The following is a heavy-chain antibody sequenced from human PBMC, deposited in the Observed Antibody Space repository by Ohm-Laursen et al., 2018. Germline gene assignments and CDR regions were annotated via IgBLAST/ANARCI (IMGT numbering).Heavy chain of an antibody. CDR2: IIPLPGGRRL. V-gene: IGHV1-69*02. J-gene: IGHJ4*02. D-gene: IGHD1-26*01. CDR1: GGTFDRYS. Sequence: SSVKVSCKLSGGTFDRYSFNWVRQAPGQGLEWMGRIIPLPGGRRLNLAQKFQDRLTLSGDTPTRTTYMELSSLRSDDTAVYYCARISGSYSNPFDYWGQGTLVTVSS. CDR3: ARISGSYSNPFDY.